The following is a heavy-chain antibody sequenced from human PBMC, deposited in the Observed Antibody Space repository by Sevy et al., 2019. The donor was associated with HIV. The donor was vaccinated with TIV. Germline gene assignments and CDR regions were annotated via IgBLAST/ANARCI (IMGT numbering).Heavy chain of an antibody. D-gene: IGHD3-9*01. V-gene: IGHV3-30*04. CDR2: ISYDGSNK. CDR1: GFTFSRYA. J-gene: IGHJ6*02. Sequence: GGSLRLSCAASGFTFSRYALHWVRQAPGKGLEWVAVISYDGSNKYSADSVKGRFTISRDNSKNTLNLQMNSLRGEDTAVYHCARITQGGTIFSGMDVWGQGTTVTVSS. CDR3: ARITQGGTIFSGMDV.